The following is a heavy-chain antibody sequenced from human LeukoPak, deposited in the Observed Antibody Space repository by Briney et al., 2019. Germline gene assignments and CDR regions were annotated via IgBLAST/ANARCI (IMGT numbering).Heavy chain of an antibody. Sequence: GGSLRLSCAASGFTFSSYEMNWVRQAPEKGLEWVSYISSSGSTIYYADSVKGRFTISRDNAKNSLYLQMNSLRAEDTAVYYCARDPEGAAAERYFQHWGQGTLVTVSS. D-gene: IGHD6-13*01. V-gene: IGHV3-48*03. CDR2: ISSSGSTI. J-gene: IGHJ1*01. CDR1: GFTFSSYE. CDR3: ARDPEGAAAERYFQH.